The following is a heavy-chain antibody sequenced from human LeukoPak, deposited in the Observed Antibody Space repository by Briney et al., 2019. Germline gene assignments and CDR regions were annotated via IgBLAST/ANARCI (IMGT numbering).Heavy chain of an antibody. D-gene: IGHD3-9*01. CDR1: GGSISSYY. CDR2: IYYSGST. CDR3: ARQGDWDY. Sequence: SETLSLTCTVPGGSISSYYWSWIRQPPGKGLEWIGYIYYSGSTNYNPSLKSRVTISVDTSKNQFSLKLSSVTAADTAVYYCARQGDWDYWGQGTLVTVSS. V-gene: IGHV4-59*01. J-gene: IGHJ4*02.